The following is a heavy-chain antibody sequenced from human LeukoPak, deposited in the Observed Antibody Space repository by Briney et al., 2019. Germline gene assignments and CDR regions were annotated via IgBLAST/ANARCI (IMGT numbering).Heavy chain of an antibody. J-gene: IGHJ3*02. V-gene: IGHV4-59*01. D-gene: IGHD7-27*01. CDR1: GGSISSYY. CDR2: IYYSGST. Sequence: SETLSLTCTVSGGSISSYYWSWIRQPPGKGLALIGYIYYSGSTNYNPSLKSRVTISVDTSKNQFSLKLSSVTAADTAVYYCARGNWGSYAFDIWGQGTMVTVSS. CDR3: ARGNWGSYAFDI.